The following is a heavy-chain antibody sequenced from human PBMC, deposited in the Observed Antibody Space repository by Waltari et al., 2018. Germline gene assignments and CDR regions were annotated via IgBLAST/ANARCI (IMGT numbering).Heavy chain of an antibody. CDR3: AHTLPPYYDILTGYYTASPYFDY. CDR1: GFSLSTSGVG. J-gene: IGHJ4*02. Sequence: QITLKESGPTLVKPTQTLTLTCTFSGFSLSTSGVGVGWIRQPPGKALEWLALIYWNDDKRYSPSLKSRLTSTKDTSKNQVVLTMTNMDPVDTATYYCAHTLPPYYDILTGYYTASPYFDYWGQGTLVTVSS. V-gene: IGHV2-5*01. D-gene: IGHD3-9*01. CDR2: IYWNDDK.